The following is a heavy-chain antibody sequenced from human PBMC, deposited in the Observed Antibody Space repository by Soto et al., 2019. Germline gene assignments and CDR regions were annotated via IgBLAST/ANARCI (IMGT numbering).Heavy chain of an antibody. CDR1: GYTLTELS. Sequence: VASVKVSCKVSGYTLTELSMHWVRQAPGKGLEWMGGFDPEDGETIYAQKFQGRVTMTTDTSTSTAYMELRSLRSDDTAVYYCAIEDATYYYDSSGPLAGYWGQGTLVTVSS. CDR3: AIEDATYYYDSSGPLAGY. CDR2: FDPEDGET. V-gene: IGHV1-24*01. D-gene: IGHD3-22*01. J-gene: IGHJ4*02.